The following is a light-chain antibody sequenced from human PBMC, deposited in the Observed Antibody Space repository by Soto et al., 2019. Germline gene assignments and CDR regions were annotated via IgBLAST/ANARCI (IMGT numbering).Light chain of an antibody. CDR1: GSNIGAGYV. CDR2: GNS. V-gene: IGLV1-40*01. Sequence: QSVLTQPPSVSGAPGRRFTISCTGSGSNIGAGYVVHWYQQLPGTAPKLLIYGNSNRPSGVPDRFSGSKSGTSASLAITGLQAEDEADYYCQSYDSSLSGVVFGGGTKLTVL. J-gene: IGLJ2*01. CDR3: QSYDSSLSGVV.